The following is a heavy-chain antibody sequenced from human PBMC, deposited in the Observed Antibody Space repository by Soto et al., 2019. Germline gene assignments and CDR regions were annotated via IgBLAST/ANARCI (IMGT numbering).Heavy chain of an antibody. CDR1: GFTFSNYW. CDR2: INSDGSVS. CDR3: ARGDCVGGSCYSLAGSFYYYMDV. V-gene: IGHV3-74*01. J-gene: IGHJ6*03. Sequence: EVKLVESGRGLAQPGGSLRLSCAASGFTFSNYWMYWVRQAPGQGLVWVSRINSDGSVSRYADSVKGRLTISRDNVKNTLYLQMNSLRVEDTAVYYCARGDCVGGSCYSLAGSFYYYMDVWGKGTTVTVFS. D-gene: IGHD2-15*01.